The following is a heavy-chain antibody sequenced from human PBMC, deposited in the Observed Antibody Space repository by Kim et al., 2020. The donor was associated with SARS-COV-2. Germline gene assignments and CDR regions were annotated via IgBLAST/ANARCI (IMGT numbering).Heavy chain of an antibody. V-gene: IGHV3-11*05. J-gene: IGHJ4*02. Sequence: GSLRLSCAASGFTFSDYYMSWIRQAPGKGLEWVSYISSSSSYTNYADSVKVRFTISRDNAKNSLYLQMNSLRAEDTAVYYCARGGWLPLYYFDYWGQGTLVTVSS. D-gene: IGHD3-9*01. CDR1: GFTFSDYY. CDR3: ARGGWLPLYYFDY. CDR2: ISSSSSYT.